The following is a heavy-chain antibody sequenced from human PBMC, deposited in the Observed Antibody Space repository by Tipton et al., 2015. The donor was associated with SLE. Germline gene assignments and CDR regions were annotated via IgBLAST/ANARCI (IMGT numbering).Heavy chain of an antibody. CDR1: GYSISSGYY. CDR3: ARQGSPTGFDY. V-gene: IGHV4-38-2*01. J-gene: IGHJ4*02. CDR2: IYYSGST. Sequence: LRLSCAVSGYSISSGYYWGWIRQPPGKGLEWIGSIYYSGSTYYNPSLKSRVTISVDTSKNQFSLKLSSVTAADTAVYYCARQGSPTGFDYWGQGTLVTVSS. D-gene: IGHD6-13*01.